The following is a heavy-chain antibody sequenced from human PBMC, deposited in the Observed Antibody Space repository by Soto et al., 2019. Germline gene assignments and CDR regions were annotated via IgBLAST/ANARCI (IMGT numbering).Heavy chain of an antibody. J-gene: IGHJ3*02. V-gene: IGHV3-21*01. D-gene: IGHD3-22*01. CDR1: GFTFSSYS. Sequence: PGGSLRLSCAASGFTFSSYSMNWVRQAPGKGLERVSSISSSSSYIYYADSVKGRFTISRDNAKNSLYLQMNSLRAEDTAVYYCARDRDYYDSSGYYLEAFDIWGQGTMVTVSS. CDR3: ARDRDYYDSSGYYLEAFDI. CDR2: ISSSSSYI.